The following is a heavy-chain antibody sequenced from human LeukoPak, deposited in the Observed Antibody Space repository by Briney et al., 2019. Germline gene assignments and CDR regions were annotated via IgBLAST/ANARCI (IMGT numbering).Heavy chain of an antibody. CDR2: MDYSGST. V-gene: IGHV4-59*01. Sequence: SETLSLTCTVSGGSISNYYWNWIRQPPGKGLEWIGYMDYSGSTNYNPSLKSRVTISVDTSKNQFSLKLSSVTAADTAVYYCARDRSSDVFDYWGQGTLVTVSS. CDR3: ARDRSSDVFDY. J-gene: IGHJ4*02. CDR1: GGSISNYY. D-gene: IGHD6-19*01.